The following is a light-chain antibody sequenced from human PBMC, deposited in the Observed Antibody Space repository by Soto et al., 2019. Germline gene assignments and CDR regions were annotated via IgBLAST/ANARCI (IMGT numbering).Light chain of an antibody. CDR1: SSNIGAGYD. V-gene: IGLV1-40*01. CDR3: QAYDSGVSGSGV. J-gene: IGLJ3*02. Sequence: QSVLTQPPSVSGAPGQRVTISCTGSSSNIGAGYDVHWYQQFPGTPPKLLIYGNTNRPSGVPDRFSGSKSGTSASLAISGLQTEDEAHYYCQAYDSGVSGSGVCGGGTKLTVL. CDR2: GNT.